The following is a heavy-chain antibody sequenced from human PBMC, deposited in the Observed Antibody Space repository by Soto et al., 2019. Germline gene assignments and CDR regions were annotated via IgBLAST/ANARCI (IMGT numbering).Heavy chain of an antibody. V-gene: IGHV3-21*01. CDR1: GFTFSSYS. Sequence: PGGSLRLSCAASGFTFSSYSMNWVRQAPGKGLEWVSSISSSSSYIYYADSVKGRFTISRDNAKNSLYLQMNSLRAEDTAVYYCARAHTIFGVVMRFDYWGQGTLVTVSS. D-gene: IGHD3-3*01. CDR3: ARAHTIFGVVMRFDY. J-gene: IGHJ4*02. CDR2: ISSSSSYI.